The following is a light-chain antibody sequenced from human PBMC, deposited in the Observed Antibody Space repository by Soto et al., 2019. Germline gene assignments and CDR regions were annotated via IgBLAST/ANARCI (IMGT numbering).Light chain of an antibody. Sequence: EIVLTQSPATLSLSPGERATLSCRGSQSVSGYLAWYQQKPGQAPRLLIYDASNRATGIPARFSGSGSGTDFTLTISSLEPEDFAIYYCQQRSNWPPVTFGGGTKVEIK. V-gene: IGKV3-11*01. J-gene: IGKJ4*01. CDR1: QSVSGY. CDR2: DAS. CDR3: QQRSNWPPVT.